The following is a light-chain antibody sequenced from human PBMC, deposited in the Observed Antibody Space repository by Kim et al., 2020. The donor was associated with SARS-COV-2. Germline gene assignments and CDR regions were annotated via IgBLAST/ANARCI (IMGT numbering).Light chain of an antibody. Sequence: PGKTARITCGGSSIGSKSVHWYQKQSGQAPVLVIYYDSDRPSGIPERFSGSNSGNTATLTISRVEAGDEDDYYCQVWHSSSDHRVVFGGGTQLTVL. CDR3: QVWHSSSDHRVV. CDR1: SIGSKS. J-gene: IGLJ2*01. V-gene: IGLV3-21*04. CDR2: YDS.